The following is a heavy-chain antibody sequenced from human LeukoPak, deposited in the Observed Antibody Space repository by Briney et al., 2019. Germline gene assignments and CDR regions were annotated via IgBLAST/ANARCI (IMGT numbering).Heavy chain of an antibody. J-gene: IGHJ4*02. V-gene: IGHV3-30*19. CDR3: ARGFPYCSSTSCYPPDY. Sequence: GRSLRLSCAASGFTFSSYGMHWVRQAPGKGLEWVAVISYDGSNKYYADSVKGRFTISRDNSKNTLYLQMNSLRAEDTAVYYCARGFPYCSSTSCYPPDYWGQGTLVTVSS. D-gene: IGHD2-2*01. CDR2: ISYDGSNK. CDR1: GFTFSSYG.